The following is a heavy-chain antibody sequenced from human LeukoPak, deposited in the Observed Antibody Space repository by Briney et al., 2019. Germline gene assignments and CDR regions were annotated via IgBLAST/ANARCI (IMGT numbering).Heavy chain of an antibody. Sequence: PSETLSLTCTVSGVSISSSSYYWGWIRQSPGKGLEWIGSIYYSGSTYYNPSLKSRVTISVDTSKNQFSLKLSSVTAADTAVYYCAASGDLNNNWGQGTLVTVSS. D-gene: IGHD2-21*02. CDR2: IYYSGST. CDR1: GVSISSSSYY. CDR3: AASGDLNNN. J-gene: IGHJ4*02. V-gene: IGHV4-39*01.